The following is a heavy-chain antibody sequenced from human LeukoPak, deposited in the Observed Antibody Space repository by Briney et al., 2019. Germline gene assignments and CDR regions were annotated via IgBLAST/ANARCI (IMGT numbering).Heavy chain of an antibody. Sequence: ASVKVSCKASGYTFTGYYMHWVRQAPGQGLEWMGWINPNSGGTNYAQKFQGRVTMTRDTSISTAYMELSRLRSDDTAVYYCAREDSSSWVPFDYWGQGTLVTVSS. CDR1: GYTFTGYY. D-gene: IGHD6-13*01. V-gene: IGHV1-2*02. CDR2: INPNSGGT. CDR3: AREDSSSWVPFDY. J-gene: IGHJ4*02.